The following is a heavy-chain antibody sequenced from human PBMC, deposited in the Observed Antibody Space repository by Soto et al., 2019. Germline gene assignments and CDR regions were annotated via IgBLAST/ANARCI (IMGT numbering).Heavy chain of an antibody. Sequence: QVLLVESGGGLVKPGGSLRLSCAASGFIFSDYYMSWVRQTPGKGLEWVSYISTRSTYTNYADSVKGRFTISRDNAKYSLYLQMDSLRVEDTAVYYCARDLAWKRGKVGRYYYGMDVWGQGTTVTVSS. CDR3: ARDLAWKRGKVGRYYYGMDV. CDR1: GFIFSDYY. D-gene: IGHD1-1*01. V-gene: IGHV3-11*06. J-gene: IGHJ6*02. CDR2: ISTRSTYT.